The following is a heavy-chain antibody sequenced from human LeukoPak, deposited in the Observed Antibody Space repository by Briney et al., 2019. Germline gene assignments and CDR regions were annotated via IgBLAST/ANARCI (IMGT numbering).Heavy chain of an antibody. Sequence: GGSLRLSCAASGFTVSSNYMSWVRQAPGKGLEWVANIKPDGREKYYMPSVKGRFTISRGSAKNSFYLQMNSLRAEDTAVYYCATMASNVFEYWGQGTLVTVSS. J-gene: IGHJ4*02. CDR3: ATMASNVFEY. V-gene: IGHV3-7*03. D-gene: IGHD5-24*01. CDR1: GFTVSSNY. CDR2: IKPDGREK.